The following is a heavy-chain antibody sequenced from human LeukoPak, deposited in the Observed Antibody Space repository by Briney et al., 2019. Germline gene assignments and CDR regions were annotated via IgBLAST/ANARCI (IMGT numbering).Heavy chain of an antibody. Sequence: SETLSLTCAVSGGSISSGGYSWNWIRQPPGKGLEWIGYIYHSGSTYYNPSLKSRVTISVDRSKNQFSLKLSSVTAADTAVYYCARGFGYYYDSSGYFRDWGQGTLVTVSS. J-gene: IGHJ4*02. CDR1: GGSISSGGYS. CDR3: ARGFGYYYDSSGYFRD. CDR2: IYHSGST. V-gene: IGHV4-30-2*01. D-gene: IGHD3-22*01.